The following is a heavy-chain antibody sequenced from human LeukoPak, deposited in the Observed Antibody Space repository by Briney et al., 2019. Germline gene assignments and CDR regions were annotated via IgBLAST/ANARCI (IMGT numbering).Heavy chain of an antibody. D-gene: IGHD2-2*01. V-gene: IGHV1-69*05. CDR3: ARYAQYCSSTSCYYYYYMDV. CDR2: IIPIFGTA. CDR1: GGTFSSYA. J-gene: IGHJ6*03. Sequence: ASVKVSCKASGGTFSSYAISWVRQAPGQGLEWMGGIIPIFGTANYAQKFQGRVTITTDESTSTAYMELSSLRSEDTAVYYCARYAQYCSSTSCYYYYYMDVWGKGTTVTVSS.